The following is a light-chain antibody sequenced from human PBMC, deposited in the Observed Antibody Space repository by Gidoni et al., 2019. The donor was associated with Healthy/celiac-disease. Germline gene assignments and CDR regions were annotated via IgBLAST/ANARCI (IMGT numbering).Light chain of an antibody. J-gene: IGKJ3*01. V-gene: IGKV1-5*03. CDR3: QQYNSYSFT. Sequence: DTQMTQSPSPLSAPVGDRVTITCPASQSISSWLAWYQQKPGKAPKLLIYKASSLESGVPSRFSGSGSGTEFTLTISSLQPDDFATYYCQQYNSYSFTFGPGTKVEIK. CDR1: QSISSW. CDR2: KAS.